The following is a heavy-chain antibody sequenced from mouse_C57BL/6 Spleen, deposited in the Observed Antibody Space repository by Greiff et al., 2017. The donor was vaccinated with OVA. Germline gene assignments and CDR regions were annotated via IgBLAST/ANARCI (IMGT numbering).Heavy chain of an antibody. CDR1: GYTFTDYY. CDR2: INPNNGGT. J-gene: IGHJ2*01. V-gene: IGHV1-26*01. D-gene: IGHD4-1*01. CDR3: ARYRWDGADY. Sequence: VQLQQSGPELVKPGASVKISCKASGYTFTDYYMNWVKQSHGKSLEWIGDINPNNGGTSYNQKFKGKATLTVDKSSSTAYMELRSLTSEDSAVYYCARYRWDGADYWGQGTTLTVSS.